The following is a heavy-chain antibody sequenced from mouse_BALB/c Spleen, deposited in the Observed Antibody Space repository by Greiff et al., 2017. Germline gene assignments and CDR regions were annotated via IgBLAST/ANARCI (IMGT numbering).Heavy chain of an antibody. CDR3: ARGGNAGAWFAY. CDR2: ISDGGSYT. V-gene: IGHV5-4*02. D-gene: IGHD2-1*01. J-gene: IGHJ3*01. Sequence: EVKVVESGGGLVKPGGSLKLSCAASGFTFSDYYMYWVRQTPEKRLEWVATISDGGSYTYYPDSVKGRFTISRDNAKNNLYLQMSSLKSEDTAMYYCARGGNAGAWFAYWGQGNLVTVSA. CDR1: GFTFSDYY.